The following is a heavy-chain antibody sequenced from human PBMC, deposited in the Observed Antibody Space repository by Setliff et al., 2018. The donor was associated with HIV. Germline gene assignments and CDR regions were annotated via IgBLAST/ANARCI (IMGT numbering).Heavy chain of an antibody. Sequence: PGGSLRLSCAASGFTFDDYALTWVRQAPGKGLEWVSSLSGTSSTIYLADSVKGRFTISRDNAQNSLYLHMNSLRAEDTAMYYCARDLFPYYHDSRPYYPPAYWGQGTLVTVSS. CDR3: ARDLFPYYHDSRPYYPPAY. CDR2: LSGTSSTI. D-gene: IGHD3-22*01. V-gene: IGHV3-11*01. CDR1: GFTFDDYA. J-gene: IGHJ4*02.